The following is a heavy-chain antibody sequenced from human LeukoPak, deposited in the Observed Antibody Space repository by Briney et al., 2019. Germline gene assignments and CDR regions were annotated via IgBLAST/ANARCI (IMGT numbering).Heavy chain of an antibody. CDR3: ARDTLAGGRPTLDY. D-gene: IGHD2-15*01. J-gene: IGHJ4*02. CDR1: GYTFTIYY. CDR2: INPSGGST. Sequence: VASVTVSCMASGYTFTIYYMHCVRQAPGQGLEWMGIINPSGGSTSYAQKFQGRVTMTRDMSTSTVYMELSSLRSEDTAVYYCARDTLAGGRPTLDYWGQGTLVTVSS. V-gene: IGHV1-46*01.